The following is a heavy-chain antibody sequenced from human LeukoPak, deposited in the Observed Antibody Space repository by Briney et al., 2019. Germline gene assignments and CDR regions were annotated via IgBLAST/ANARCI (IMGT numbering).Heavy chain of an antibody. CDR3: ARVDTAMGYGLDY. CDR1: GGSISSYH. V-gene: IGHV4-59*01. D-gene: IGHD5-18*01. J-gene: IGHJ4*02. Sequence: SETLSLTCTVSGGSISSYHWSWIRQPPGKGLEWIGYIYYSGSTNYNPSLKSRLTISVDTSKNQFSLQLSSVTAVYTAVYYCARVDTAMGYGLDYWGQGTLVTVSS. CDR2: IYYSGST.